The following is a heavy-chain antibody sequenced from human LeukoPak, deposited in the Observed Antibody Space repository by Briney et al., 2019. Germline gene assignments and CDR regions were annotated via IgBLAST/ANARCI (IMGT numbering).Heavy chain of an antibody. Sequence: SETLSLTCTVSGGSISSSSYYWGWIRQPPGKGLEWIGNISYSGSTYYNPSLKSRVTISVDTSKNQFSLKLSSVTAAGTAVYYCARNYYDIGYFDYWGQGTLVTVSS. V-gene: IGHV4-39*01. CDR2: ISYSGST. D-gene: IGHD3-22*01. CDR1: GGSISSSSYY. CDR3: ARNYYDIGYFDY. J-gene: IGHJ4*02.